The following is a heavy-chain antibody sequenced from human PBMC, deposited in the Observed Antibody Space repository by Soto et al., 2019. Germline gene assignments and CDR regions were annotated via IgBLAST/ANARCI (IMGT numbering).Heavy chain of an antibody. J-gene: IGHJ6*02. CDR3: ARRSYYGSYGLDV. V-gene: IGHV4-30-4*01. Sequence: SETLSLTCTVSGGSISSGDHYWSWIRQPPGKGLEWIGYMYYSGSTYFNPSLKSRVTISVDTSKNQFPLKLGSVTAADTAVYYCARRSYYGSYGLDVWGQGTTVTVSS. D-gene: IGHD3-10*01. CDR2: MYYSGST. CDR1: GGSISSGDHY.